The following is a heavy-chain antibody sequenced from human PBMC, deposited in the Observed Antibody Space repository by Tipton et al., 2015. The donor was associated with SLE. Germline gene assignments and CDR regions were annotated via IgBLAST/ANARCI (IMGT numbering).Heavy chain of an antibody. J-gene: IGHJ4*02. CDR3: SCRLAARRSPLIPFDY. V-gene: IGHV4-59*04. CDR2: INHSGST. Sequence: TLSLTCTVSGGSINNYYWSWIRQPPGKGLEWIGYINHSGSTNYNPSLESRVTISRDTSRNQFSVKLTSVTASDTAVYFCSCRLAARRSPLIPFDYRAQRTLVTVSS. CDR1: GGSINNYY. D-gene: IGHD6-6*01.